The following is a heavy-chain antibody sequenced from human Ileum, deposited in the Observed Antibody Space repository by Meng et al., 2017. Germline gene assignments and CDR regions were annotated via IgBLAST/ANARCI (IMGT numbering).Heavy chain of an antibody. Sequence: SGSTLVKPTQTLTLTCTFSGFSLNTSPVGVAGSRQPPGKALEWLALIYWNGDTRYSPSLRRRLTITKDTSKSQVVLTITNINPVDTATYYCAHVGLTKRLDGNPFDVWGQGTVVTVSS. J-gene: IGHJ3*01. CDR3: AHVGLTKRLDGNPFDV. V-gene: IGHV2-5*01. CDR1: GFSLNTSPVG. D-gene: IGHD2-8*01. CDR2: IYWNGDT.